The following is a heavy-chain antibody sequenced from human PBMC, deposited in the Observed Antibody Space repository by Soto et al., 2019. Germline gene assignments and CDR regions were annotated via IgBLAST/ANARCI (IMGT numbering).Heavy chain of an antibody. V-gene: IGHV2-5*02. CDR3: AHSPEYYVWRGCVDV. CDR2: IYWDDDK. Sequence: QITLKESGPTLVKPAQTLTLTCTVSGFSVSSSGVGVVWIRQPPGRALEWLALIYWDDDKSFNPFLKSRLSITKDASTNQVVLTMTNMDPVDTVTYYCAHSPEYYVWRGCVDVWGKGTTVTVS. CDR1: GFSVSSSGVG. D-gene: IGHD3-3*01. J-gene: IGHJ6*03.